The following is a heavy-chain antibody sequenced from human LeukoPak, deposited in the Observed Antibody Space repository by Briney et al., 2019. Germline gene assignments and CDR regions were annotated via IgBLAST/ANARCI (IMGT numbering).Heavy chain of an antibody. J-gene: IGHJ4*02. CDR1: GYTFTTYW. D-gene: IGHD3-22*01. CDR2: IYPGDSDT. CDR3: ARPVISSGYYFFDY. Sequence: GESLKISCKGSGYTFTTYWIGWVRQMHGKGLEWMGIIYPGDSDTRYSPSFQGQVTISADKSISTAYLQWSSLKASDTAMYYCARPVISSGYYFFDYWGQGTLVTVSS. V-gene: IGHV5-51*01.